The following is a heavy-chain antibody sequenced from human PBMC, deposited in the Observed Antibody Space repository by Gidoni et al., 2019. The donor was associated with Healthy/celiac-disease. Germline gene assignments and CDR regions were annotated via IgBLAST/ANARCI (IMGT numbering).Heavy chain of an antibody. Sequence: EVQLVQSGAEVKKLEESPKISCKGSGYSSTSYWIGWVRQVPGKGLEWMGLIYPGDSDTRYSPSFQGQVTISADKSISTAYLQCSSLKASDTAMYYCARHAYPGSGSHINYWGQGTRVTVSS. CDR1: GYSSTSYW. J-gene: IGHJ4*02. CDR3: ARHAYPGSGSHINY. V-gene: IGHV5-51*01. D-gene: IGHD3-10*01. CDR2: IYPGDSDT.